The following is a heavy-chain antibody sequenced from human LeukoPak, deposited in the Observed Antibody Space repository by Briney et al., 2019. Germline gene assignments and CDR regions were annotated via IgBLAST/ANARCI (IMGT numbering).Heavy chain of an antibody. CDR1: GFTFSNAW. CDR3: TTASYDYVWGSYS. J-gene: IGHJ4*02. D-gene: IGHD3-16*01. V-gene: IGHV3-15*07. Sequence: GGSLRLSCAASGFTFSNAWMNWVRQAPGKGLEWVGRIKSKTDGGTTDYTAPVKGRFTISRDDSKNTLYLQMNSLKTEDTAVYYCTTASYDYVWGSYSWGQGTLVTVS. CDR2: IKSKTDGGTT.